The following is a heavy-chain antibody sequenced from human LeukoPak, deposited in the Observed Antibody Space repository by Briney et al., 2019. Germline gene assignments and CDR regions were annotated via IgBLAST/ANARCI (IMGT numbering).Heavy chain of an antibody. CDR3: ARSSPISPYCSSTSCYADAFDI. CDR1: GYTFNDYY. J-gene: IGHJ3*02. V-gene: IGHV1-2*02. Sequence: ASMKVSCKASGYTFNDYYMHWVRQAPGQGLEWMGWINPNSGGTNYAQRFQGRVTMTRDTSISTAYMELSRLRSDDTAVYYCARSSPISPYCSSTSCYADAFDIWGQGTMVTVSS. CDR2: INPNSGGT. D-gene: IGHD2-2*01.